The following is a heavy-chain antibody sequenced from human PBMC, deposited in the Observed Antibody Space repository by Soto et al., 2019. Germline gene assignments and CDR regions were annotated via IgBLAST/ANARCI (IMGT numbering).Heavy chain of an antibody. Sequence: GGSLRLSCAASGFTFSSYAMSWVRQAPGKGLEWVSAISGSGGSTYYADSVKGRFTISRDNSKNTRYLQMNRLRAEDTAVYYCAKDPGYSSGWQYYGMDVWGQGTTVTVS. CDR2: ISGSGGST. J-gene: IGHJ6*02. V-gene: IGHV3-23*01. CDR3: AKDPGYSSGWQYYGMDV. CDR1: GFTFSSYA. D-gene: IGHD6-19*01.